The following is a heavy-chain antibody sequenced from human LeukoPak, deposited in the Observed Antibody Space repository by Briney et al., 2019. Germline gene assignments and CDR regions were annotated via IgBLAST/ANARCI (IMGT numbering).Heavy chain of an antibody. D-gene: IGHD3-22*01. CDR2: INTVASYI. CDR1: GLTFSSFS. J-gene: IGHJ4*02. CDR3: ARLRRNSDKSGFYYYYDY. V-gene: IGHV3-21*06. Sequence: GGSLRLSCAVSGLTFSSFSSNWVRQGPGGGLEWVSYINTVASYIYYADSVKGRFTISRDNAKNSLYLQMNSLRAENTGVYYCARLRRNSDKSGFYYYYDYWGQGTLVTVSS.